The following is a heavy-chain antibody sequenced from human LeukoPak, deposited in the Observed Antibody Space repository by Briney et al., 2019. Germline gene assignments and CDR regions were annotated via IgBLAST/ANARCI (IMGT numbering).Heavy chain of an antibody. Sequence: ASVKVSCKASGYTFTGYYMHWVRQAPGQGLEWMGWINPNTGGTHYAQKFQGRVTMTRDTSIRIAYMDLSSLKSDDTAVYYCAQDSVGTLVLEYWGLGTLVTVSS. CDR3: AQDSVGTLVLEY. CDR1: GYTFTGYY. V-gene: IGHV1-2*02. CDR2: INPNTGGT. D-gene: IGHD2/OR15-2a*01. J-gene: IGHJ4*02.